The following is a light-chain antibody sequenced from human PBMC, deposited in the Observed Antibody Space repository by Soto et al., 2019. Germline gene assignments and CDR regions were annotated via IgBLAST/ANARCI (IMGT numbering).Light chain of an antibody. CDR2: EVI. CDR3: CSYAGSTSLV. V-gene: IGLV2-23*02. Sequence: QSALTQPASVSGSPGQSITISCTGTSSDVGSYNLVSWYQQHPGKAPKVIIYEVIKRPSGVSNRFSGSESGNTASLTISGLQAEDEAHYYCCSYAGSTSLVFGGGTKLTVL. J-gene: IGLJ2*01. CDR1: SSDVGSYNL.